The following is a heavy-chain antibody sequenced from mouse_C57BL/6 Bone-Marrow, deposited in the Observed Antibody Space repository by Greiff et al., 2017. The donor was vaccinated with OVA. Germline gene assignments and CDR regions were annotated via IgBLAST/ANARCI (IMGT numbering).Heavy chain of an antibody. D-gene: IGHD2-3*01. CDR3: ARSSMAWFAY. CDR1: GYTFTSYW. J-gene: IGHJ3*01. Sequence: QVQLQQPGAELVMPGASVKLSCKASGYTFTSYWMHWVKQRPGQGLEWIGEIDPSDSYTNYHQKFKGKSTLTVDKSSSTAYMQLSSLTSEDSAVYYCARSSMAWFAYWGQGTLVTVSA. V-gene: IGHV1-69*01. CDR2: IDPSDSYT.